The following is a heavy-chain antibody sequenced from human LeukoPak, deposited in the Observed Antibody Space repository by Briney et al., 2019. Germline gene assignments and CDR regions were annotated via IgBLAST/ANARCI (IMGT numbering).Heavy chain of an antibody. D-gene: IGHD2-2*01. Sequence: GGSLRLSCAASGFTFSSYWMSWVRQAPGKGLEWVANIKQDGSEKYYVDSVKGRFTISRDNAKNSLYLQMNSLRAEDTAVYYCARERYQLLLGYDAFDIWGQGTMVTVSS. V-gene: IGHV3-7*04. CDR1: GFTFSSYW. CDR2: IKQDGSEK. CDR3: ARERYQLLLGYDAFDI. J-gene: IGHJ3*02.